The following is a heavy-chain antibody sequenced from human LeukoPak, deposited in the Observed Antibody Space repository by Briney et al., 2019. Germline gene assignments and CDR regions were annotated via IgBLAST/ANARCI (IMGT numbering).Heavy chain of an antibody. V-gene: IGHV4-39*01. J-gene: IGHJ4*02. CDR3: ARHPGMVRGVQFDY. Sequence: PSETLSLTCIVSGGSISSSNYYWGWIRQPPGKGLEWIGSIYYSGSTYYNLSLKSRVTISVDTTKNQFSLKLSSVTAADTAVYYCARHPGMVRGVQFDYWGQGTLVTVSS. CDR1: GGSISSSNYY. D-gene: IGHD3-10*01. CDR2: IYYSGST.